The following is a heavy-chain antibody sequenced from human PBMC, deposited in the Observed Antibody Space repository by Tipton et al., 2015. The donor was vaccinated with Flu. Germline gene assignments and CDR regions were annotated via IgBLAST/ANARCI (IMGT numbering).Heavy chain of an antibody. CDR2: IFATGTA. V-gene: IGHV4-4*07. D-gene: IGHD4-17*01. CDR3: ARLPRHYGDYPLDY. J-gene: IGHJ4*01. Sequence: TLSLTCTVSGEPLGTHYWTWFRQPAGERLEWIGRIFATGTAIYNPSLRSRVTMSVDTSKNQFSLNLTSVTAADTAAYYCARLPRHYGDYPLDYWGPGIMVTVSS. CDR1: GEPLGTHY.